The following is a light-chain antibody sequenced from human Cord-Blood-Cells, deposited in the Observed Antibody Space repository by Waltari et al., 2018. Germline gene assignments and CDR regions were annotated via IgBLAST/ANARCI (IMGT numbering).Light chain of an antibody. Sequence: VLTHSPGTLSLSPGARSTLSCRASQSVSSSYLAWYPQKPGQAPRLLIYGASSRATGIPDRFSGSGSGTDFTRTISRLEPEDFAVYYCQQYGSSPETFGQGTKVEIK. CDR3: QQYGSSPET. CDR2: GAS. J-gene: IGKJ1*01. CDR1: QSVSSSY. V-gene: IGKV3-20*01.